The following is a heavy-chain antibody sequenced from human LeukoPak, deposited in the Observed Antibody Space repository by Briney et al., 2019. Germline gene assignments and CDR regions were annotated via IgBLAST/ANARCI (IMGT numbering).Heavy chain of an antibody. J-gene: IGHJ5*02. CDR1: GYTFTGYY. V-gene: IGHV1-2*04. Sequence: ASVKVSCKASGYTFTGYYMHWVRQAPGQGLEWMGWINPNSGGTNYAQKFQGWVTMTRDTSISTAYMELSSLRSEDTAVYYCARDARREQLVLWFDPWGQGTLVTVSS. CDR2: INPNSGGT. D-gene: IGHD6-13*01. CDR3: ARDARREQLVLWFDP.